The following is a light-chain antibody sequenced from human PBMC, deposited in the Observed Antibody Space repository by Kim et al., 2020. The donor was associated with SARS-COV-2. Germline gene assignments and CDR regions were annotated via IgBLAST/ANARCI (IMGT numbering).Light chain of an antibody. CDR1: QSISTN. J-gene: IGKJ1*01. CDR3: QQYHRWPLT. CDR2: GVS. Sequence: VSPGESATLSCRARQSISTNLAWYQQKPGQAPRLLISGVSTRATGVPARFSGGGSGTEFTLTISSLQSEDSAVYHCQQYHRWPLTFGLGTKVDIK. V-gene: IGKV3-15*01.